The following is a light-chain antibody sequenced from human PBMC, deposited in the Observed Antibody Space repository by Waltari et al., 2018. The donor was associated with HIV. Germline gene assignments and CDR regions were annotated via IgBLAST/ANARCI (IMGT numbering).Light chain of an antibody. Sequence: EILMTQPPASLSVSPGERATLSCRASQSVSSNLAWYQQKPGQAPRLLIYGASTRATGIPARFSGSGSGTDFTLTISSLQSEDFAVYYCQQYNNWPPLTFGGGTNLEIK. CDR2: GAS. V-gene: IGKV3-15*01. CDR3: QQYNNWPPLT. CDR1: QSVSSN. J-gene: IGKJ4*01.